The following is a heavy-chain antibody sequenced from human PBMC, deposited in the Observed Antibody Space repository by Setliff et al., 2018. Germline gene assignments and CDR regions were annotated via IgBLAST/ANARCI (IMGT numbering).Heavy chain of an antibody. J-gene: IGHJ4*02. CDR2: IIPVFRTA. D-gene: IGHD3-22*01. Sequence: SVKVSCKASGGTFRTDGFSWVRQAPGQGLEWMGRIIPVFRTANYAQKFRGRVTITADEVARTAYMELSTLRSEDTAVYYCARDTRDKYDSSGYYLSLDSWGQGTLVTVS. CDR1: GGTFRTDG. CDR3: ARDTRDKYDSSGYYLSLDS. V-gene: IGHV1-69*13.